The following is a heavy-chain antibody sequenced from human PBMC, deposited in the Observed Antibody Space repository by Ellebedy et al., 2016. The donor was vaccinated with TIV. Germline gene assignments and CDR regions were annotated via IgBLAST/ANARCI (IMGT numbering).Heavy chain of an antibody. J-gene: IGHJ4*02. CDR3: ARRNGSGSYYNALFDY. D-gene: IGHD3-10*01. V-gene: IGHV4-31*03. CDR1: GGSISSGGYY. Sequence: SETLSLXCTVSGGSISSGGYYWSWIRQHPGKGLEWIGYIYYSGSTYYNPSLKSRVTISVDTSKNQFSLKLSSVTAADTAVYYCARRNGSGSYYNALFDYWGQGTLVTVSS. CDR2: IYYSGST.